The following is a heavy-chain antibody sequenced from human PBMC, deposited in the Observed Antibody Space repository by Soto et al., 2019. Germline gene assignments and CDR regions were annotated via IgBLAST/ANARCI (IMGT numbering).Heavy chain of an antibody. D-gene: IGHD3-22*01. CDR2: ISSSSSTI. J-gene: IGHJ4*02. CDR1: GFTFSSYS. Sequence: GGSLRLSCAASGFTFSSYSMNWVRQAPGKGLEWVSYISSSSSTIYYADSVKGRFTISRDNAKNSLYLQMNSLRDEDTAVYYCARDYYDSSGYYSPFDYWGQGTLVTVSS. CDR3: ARDYYDSSGYYSPFDY. V-gene: IGHV3-48*02.